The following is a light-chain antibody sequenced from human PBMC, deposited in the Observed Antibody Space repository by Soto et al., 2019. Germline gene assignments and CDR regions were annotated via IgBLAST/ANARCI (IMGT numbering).Light chain of an antibody. CDR1: HSVSRTY. J-gene: IGKJ5*01. CDR3: QQRSNWPPIT. CDR2: DAS. V-gene: IGKV3-11*01. Sequence: IVLTESTGTLSLSTRERATLSCRASHSVSRTYLAWYQQKPGQAPRLLIYDASNRATGIPARFSGSGSGTDFTLTISSLEPEDFAVYYCQQRSNWPPITFGHGTRLEIK.